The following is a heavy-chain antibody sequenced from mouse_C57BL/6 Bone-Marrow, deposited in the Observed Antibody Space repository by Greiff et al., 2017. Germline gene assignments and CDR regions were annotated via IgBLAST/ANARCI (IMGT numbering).Heavy chain of an antibody. CDR2: IYPGGGYT. V-gene: IGHV1-63*01. J-gene: IGHJ3*01. Sequence: QVQLQQSGAELVRPGTSVKMSCKASGYTFTNYWIGWAKQRPGHGLEWIGDIYPGGGYTNYNEKFKGKATLTADKSSSTAYLQFSSLTSEDSAIYYCARGDWRGVFAYWGQGTLVTVSA. CDR1: GYTFTNYW. CDR3: ARGDWRGVFAY.